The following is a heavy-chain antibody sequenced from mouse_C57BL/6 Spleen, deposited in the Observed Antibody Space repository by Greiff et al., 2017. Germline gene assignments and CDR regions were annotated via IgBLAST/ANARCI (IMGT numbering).Heavy chain of an antibody. J-gene: IGHJ2*01. Sequence: QVQLQQPGAELVKPGASVKMSCKASGYTFTSYWITWVKQRPGQGLEWIGDIYPGSGSTNYNEKFKSKATLTVDTSSSTDYMQLSSMTSEDSAVYCCERMEPGYYKYYFDYWGQGTTLTVSS. V-gene: IGHV1-55*01. CDR1: GYTFTSYW. CDR2: IYPGSGST. D-gene: IGHD2-3*01. CDR3: ERMEPGYYKYYFDY.